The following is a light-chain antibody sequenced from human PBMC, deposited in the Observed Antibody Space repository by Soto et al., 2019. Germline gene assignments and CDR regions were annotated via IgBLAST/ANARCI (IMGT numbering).Light chain of an antibody. J-gene: IGKJ4*01. CDR2: DTS. CDR1: QGIGDT. CDR3: QPYKHWPLT. Sequence: EVVMTQSPATLSVSPGEGVTLSCRASQGIGDTLAWYQHKPGQTPRLLIYDTSTRATGVPARFSGSRSGPECILPSNNLQSEDVASYYCQPYKHWPLTFGGGTKVES. V-gene: IGKV3-15*01.